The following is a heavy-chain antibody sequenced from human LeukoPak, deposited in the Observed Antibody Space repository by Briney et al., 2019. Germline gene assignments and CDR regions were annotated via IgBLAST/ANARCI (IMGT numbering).Heavy chain of an antibody. CDR3: ARGVGGSYGMVGY. D-gene: IGHD1-26*01. V-gene: IGHV3-53*01. Sequence: PEGSLRLSCAASGFTVSSNYMSWVRQAPGKGLEWVSVIYSGGSTYYADSVKGRFTISRDNSKNTLYLQMNSLRAEDTAVYYCARGVGGSYGMVGYWGQGTLVTVSS. CDR1: GFTVSSNY. CDR2: IYSGGST. J-gene: IGHJ4*02.